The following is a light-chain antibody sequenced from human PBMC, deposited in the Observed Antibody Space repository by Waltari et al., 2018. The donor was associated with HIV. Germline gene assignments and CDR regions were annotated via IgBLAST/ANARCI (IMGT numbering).Light chain of an antibody. V-gene: IGLV2-8*01. CDR1: SSDVGGYDY. Sequence: QSALTQPPSASVSPGQSVTISCSGTSSDVGGYDYFSWYQQHPGKAPKLMIYEVSKRPAGVPDGCSGSKSGNTASLTVSGLQDEDEAEYYCSSHAGSKKYVFGTGTKVTVL. J-gene: IGLJ1*01. CDR3: SSHAGSKKYV. CDR2: EVS.